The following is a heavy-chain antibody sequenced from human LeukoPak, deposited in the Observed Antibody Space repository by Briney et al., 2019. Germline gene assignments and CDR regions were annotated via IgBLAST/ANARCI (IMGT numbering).Heavy chain of an antibody. V-gene: IGHV3-7*01. D-gene: IGHD3-3*01. J-gene: IGHJ4*02. CDR1: GFTFSSYS. CDR3: ARDLTIFGVLTHYFDY. CDR2: IKEDGSEK. Sequence: GGSLRLSCAASGFTFSSYSMNWVRQAPGKGLEWVANIKEDGSEKYYVDSVKGRFTISRDNAKNSLYLQMNSLRAEDTAVYYCARDLTIFGVLTHYFDYWGQGTLVTVSS.